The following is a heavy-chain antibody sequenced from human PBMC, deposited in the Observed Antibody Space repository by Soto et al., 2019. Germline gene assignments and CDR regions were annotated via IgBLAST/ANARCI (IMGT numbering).Heavy chain of an antibody. J-gene: IGHJ6*02. CDR2: IYYSGST. CDR3: ARHHPTYYYYGMDV. CDR1: GGSISSYY. V-gene: IGHV4-59*08. Sequence: PSETLSLTCTVSGGSISSYYWSWIRQPPGKGLEWIGYIYYSGSTNYNPSLKSRVTISVDTSKNQFSLKLSSVTAADTAVYYCARHHPTYYYYGMDVWCQGTTVT.